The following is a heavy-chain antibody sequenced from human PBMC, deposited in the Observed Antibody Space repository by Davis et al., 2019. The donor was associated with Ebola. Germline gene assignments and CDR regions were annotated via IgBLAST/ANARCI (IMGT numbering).Heavy chain of an antibody. V-gene: IGHV4-34*01. CDR3: ASGVGATTGWFDP. D-gene: IGHD1-26*01. CDR1: GGSFSGYY. J-gene: IGHJ5*01. CDR2: INHSGST. Sequence: SETLSLTCAVYGGSFSGYYWSWIRQLPGKGLEWIGEINHSGSTNYNPSLKSRVTISVDTSKNQFSLKLSSVTAADTAVYYCASGVGATTGWFDPWGQGTLVTVSS.